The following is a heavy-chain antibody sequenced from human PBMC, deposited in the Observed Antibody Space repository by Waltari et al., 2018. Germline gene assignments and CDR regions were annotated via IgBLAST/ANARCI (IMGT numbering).Heavy chain of an antibody. CDR3: ASGPPISPKWQLCWFDC. CDR2: IYGGVSA. CDR1: GLALGYHY. J-gene: IGHJ5*01. Sequence: VKVVAAGGVLNQPRGSLRLPRAASGLALGYHYHSGVRQAPGKGLEWVAVIYGGVSAYYAQTVKGRFTISRDSSENNFYLQMRSLSVEDTPVYYCASGPPISPKWQLCWFDCWGHGTLVTVSS. V-gene: IGHV3-53*01. D-gene: IGHD3-3*01.